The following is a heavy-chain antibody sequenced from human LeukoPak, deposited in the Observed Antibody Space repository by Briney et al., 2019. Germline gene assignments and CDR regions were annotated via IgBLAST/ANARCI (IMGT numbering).Heavy chain of an antibody. CDR1: GGSISSSNW. CDR3: ASVAYSSSWYGWFDP. Sequence: PSETLSLTCAVSGGSISSSNWWSWVRQPPGKGLEWIGEIYHSGSTNYNPSLKSRVTISVDKSKNQFSLKLSSVTAADTAVYYCASVAYSSSWYGWFDPWGQGTLVTVSS. J-gene: IGHJ5*02. V-gene: IGHV4-4*02. D-gene: IGHD6-13*01. CDR2: IYHSGST.